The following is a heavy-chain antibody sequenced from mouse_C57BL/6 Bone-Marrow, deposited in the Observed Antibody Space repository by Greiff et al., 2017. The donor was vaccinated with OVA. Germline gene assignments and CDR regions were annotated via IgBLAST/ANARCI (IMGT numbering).Heavy chain of an antibody. CDR2: IYPRSGNT. CDR3: AHSNYGAMDY. J-gene: IGHJ4*01. CDR1: GYTFTSYG. D-gene: IGHD2-5*01. Sequence: VQLQQSGAGLARPGASVKLSCKASGYTFTSYGISWVKQRTGQGLEWIGEIYPRSGNTYYNEKFKGKATLTADKSSSTAYMELRSLTSEDSAVYFCAHSNYGAMDYWGQGTSVTVSS. V-gene: IGHV1-81*01.